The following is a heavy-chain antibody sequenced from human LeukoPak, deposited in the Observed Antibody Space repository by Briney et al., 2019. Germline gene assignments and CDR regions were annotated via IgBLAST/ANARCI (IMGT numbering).Heavy chain of an antibody. Sequence: GGSLRLSCAASGFTFDDYAMHWVRQAPGKGLEWVSGISWNSGSIGYADSVKGRFTISRDNAMSSLYLQMNSLRPEDTALYFCAKDRYCSSASCYRGFDYWGQGTLVTVSS. CDR2: ISWNSGSI. J-gene: IGHJ4*02. CDR3: AKDRYCSSASCYRGFDY. CDR1: GFTFDDYA. D-gene: IGHD2-2*02. V-gene: IGHV3-9*01.